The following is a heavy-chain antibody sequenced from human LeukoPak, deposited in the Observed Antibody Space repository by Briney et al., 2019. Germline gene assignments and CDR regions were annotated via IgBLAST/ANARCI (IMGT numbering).Heavy chain of an antibody. Sequence: GGSLILSWATSGFPFSDFSMSWVRQAPGKGPEWISTTNSGGTSTYYAESVKGRFTISRDNSKNTLYLQMSSLRVEDAAVYYCAKQSYDRSLGEGGPGTLVSVSS. CDR3: AKQSYDRSLGE. J-gene: IGHJ4*02. CDR2: TNSGGTST. CDR1: GFPFSDFS. D-gene: IGHD3-16*01. V-gene: IGHV3-23*01.